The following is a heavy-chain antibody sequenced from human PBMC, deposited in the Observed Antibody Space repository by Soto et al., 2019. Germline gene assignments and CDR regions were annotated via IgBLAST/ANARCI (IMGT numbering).Heavy chain of an antibody. J-gene: IGHJ6*02. CDR3: AKRPTEPYGGGDCYNARYNYYYGMDV. V-gene: IGHV3-23*01. CDR2: ISGSGGST. Sequence: GGSLRLSCAASGFTFSSYAMSWVRQAPGRGLEWVSAISGSGGSTYYADSVKGRFTISRDNSKNTLYLQMNSLRAEDTAVYYCAKRPTEPYGGGDCYNARYNYYYGMDVWGQGTTVTVSS. CDR1: GFTFSSYA. D-gene: IGHD2-21*02.